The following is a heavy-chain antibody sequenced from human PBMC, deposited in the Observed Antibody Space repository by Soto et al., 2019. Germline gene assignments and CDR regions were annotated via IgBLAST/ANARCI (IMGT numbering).Heavy chain of an antibody. CDR2: IYHCGST. V-gene: IGHV4-4*02. CDR1: GGYFSSSNW. J-gene: IGHJ3*02. D-gene: IGHD6-13*01. Sequence: QVQLQESGPGLVKPSGSLSLTCAVSGGYFSSSNWWRWVRQPPGKGLARIGEIYHCGSTNYNPSLQSRVTIFVDKSKHQVSMKLPAVTAADTAVYYCARSRSSIWYGGGAFDIWGQGTMVSVSS. CDR3: ARSRSSIWYGGGAFDI.